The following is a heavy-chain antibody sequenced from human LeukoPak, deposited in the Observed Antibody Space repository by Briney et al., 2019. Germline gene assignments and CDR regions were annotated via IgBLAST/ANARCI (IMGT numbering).Heavy chain of an antibody. CDR3: ARVQGSAANRRGYMDV. Sequence: GASVKVSCKASGYTFTGYYMHWVRQAPGQGLEWMGWINPNSGGTNYAQKFQGWVTMTRDTSISTAYMELSRLRSDDTAVYYCARVQGSAANRRGYMDVWGKGTTVTVSS. D-gene: IGHD1-14*01. CDR1: GYTFTGYY. V-gene: IGHV1-2*04. J-gene: IGHJ6*03. CDR2: INPNSGGT.